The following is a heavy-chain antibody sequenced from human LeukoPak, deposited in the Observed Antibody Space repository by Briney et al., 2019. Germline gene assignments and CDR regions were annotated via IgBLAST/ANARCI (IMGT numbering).Heavy chain of an antibody. CDR2: ISGSGGSI. Sequence: PGGSLRLSCAASGFTFSNYAMSWVRQAPGKGLEWVSSISGSGGSIYYADSVKGRFTISRDNSKNTLCLQMNTLRAEDTAIYYCAKGSSTSCYDGFHIWDQGTMVTVSS. CDR3: AKGSSTSCYDGFHI. J-gene: IGHJ3*02. D-gene: IGHD2-2*01. CDR1: GFTFSNYA. V-gene: IGHV3-23*01.